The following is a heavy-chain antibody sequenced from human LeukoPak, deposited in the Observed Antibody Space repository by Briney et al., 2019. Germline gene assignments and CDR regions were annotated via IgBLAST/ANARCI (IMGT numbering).Heavy chain of an antibody. CDR1: GYTFTSYG. Sequence: ASVKVSRKASGYTFTSYGISWVRQAPGQGLEWMGWISAYNGNTNYAQKLQGRVTMTTDTSTSTAYMELRSLRSDDTAVYYCARELRITMVRGVIIKGRSFDYWGQGTLVTVSS. CDR2: ISAYNGNT. J-gene: IGHJ4*02. V-gene: IGHV1-18*01. CDR3: ARELRITMVRGVIIKGRSFDY. D-gene: IGHD3-10*01.